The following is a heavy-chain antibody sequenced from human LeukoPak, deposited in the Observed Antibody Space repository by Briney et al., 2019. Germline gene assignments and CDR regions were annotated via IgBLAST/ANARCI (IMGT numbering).Heavy chain of an antibody. CDR3: ARRIVATIAQYYFDY. Sequence: GGSLRLSCAASGFTFSDYYMSWIRQAPGKGLEWVPYISSSGSTIYYADSVKGRFTISRDNAKNSLYLQMNSLRAEDTAVYYCARRIVATIAQYYFDYWGQGTLVTVSS. CDR2: ISSSGSTI. D-gene: IGHD5-12*01. CDR1: GFTFSDYY. V-gene: IGHV3-11*04. J-gene: IGHJ4*02.